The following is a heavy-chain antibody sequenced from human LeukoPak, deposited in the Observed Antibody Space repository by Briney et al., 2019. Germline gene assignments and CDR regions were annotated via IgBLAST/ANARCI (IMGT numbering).Heavy chain of an antibody. Sequence: SEPLSLTCAVSGDPISSGGYPWRWVRQPPGKGLEWIGYSYHSGSTYYNPSLKSRVTISVDRSKNQFSLKLSSVTAADTAVYYCASYVWGSYAFDIWGQGTMVTVSS. J-gene: IGHJ3*02. D-gene: IGHD3-16*01. CDR3: ASYVWGSYAFDI. V-gene: IGHV4-30-2*01. CDR2: SYHSGST. CDR1: GDPISSGGYP.